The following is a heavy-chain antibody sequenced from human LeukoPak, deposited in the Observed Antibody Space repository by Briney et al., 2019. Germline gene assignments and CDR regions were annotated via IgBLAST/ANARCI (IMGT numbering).Heavy chain of an antibody. CDR3: ARVPLRGVDY. V-gene: IGHV4-30-4*01. D-gene: IGHD2-15*01. J-gene: IGHJ4*02. CDR1: GGSISSGDYY. CDR2: IHYSGST. Sequence: SETLSLTCTVSGGSISSGDYYWSWIRQPPGKGLEWIGYIHYSGSTYYNPSLKSRVTISVDTSKNQFSLKLSSVTAADTAVYYCARVPLRGVDYWGQGTLVTVSS.